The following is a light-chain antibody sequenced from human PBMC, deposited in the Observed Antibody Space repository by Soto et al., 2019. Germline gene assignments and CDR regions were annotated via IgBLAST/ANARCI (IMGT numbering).Light chain of an antibody. CDR2: GAS. CDR1: EGVIRF. J-gene: IGKJ1*01. Sequence: DIHITQSPSSLSASVGDGVTITCRASEGVIRFLNWYQQKPGKAPHLLIIGASTLHEGAPSRFSGSGSGTEFTLTISSVQPEDFAIYYCQQTHRAPRTFGQGTKVDI. CDR3: QQTHRAPRT. V-gene: IGKV1-39*01.